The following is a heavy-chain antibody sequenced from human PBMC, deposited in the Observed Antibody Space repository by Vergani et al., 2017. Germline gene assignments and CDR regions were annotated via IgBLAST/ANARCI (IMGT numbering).Heavy chain of an antibody. CDR3: AREYNVVGAIHFDY. D-gene: IGHD1-26*01. Sequence: QVQLVQSGAEVKKPGSSVKVSCKAPGGTFSSYAISWVGQAPGQGLGWMGGIIPIFGTATSAQKFHGRVTITAAEPTSTAYMELSSLRSEDTAVYYCAREYNVVGAIHFDYWGQGTLVTVSS. V-gene: IGHV1-69*01. CDR1: GGTFSSYA. J-gene: IGHJ4*02. CDR2: IIPIFGTA.